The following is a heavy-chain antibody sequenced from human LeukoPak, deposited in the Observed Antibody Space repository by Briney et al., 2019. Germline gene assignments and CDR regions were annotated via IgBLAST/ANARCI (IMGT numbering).Heavy chain of an antibody. CDR1: GFTFSSYS. J-gene: IGHJ5*02. D-gene: IGHD5-24*01. CDR3: ARAGMATRNWFDP. V-gene: IGHV3-21*01. Sequence: GGSLRLSCAASGFTFSSYSMNWVRQAPGKGLEWVSSISSSSSYIYYADSVKGRFTISRDNAKNSLYLQMNSLRAEGTAVYYCARAGMATRNWFDPWGQGTLVTVSS. CDR2: ISSSSSYI.